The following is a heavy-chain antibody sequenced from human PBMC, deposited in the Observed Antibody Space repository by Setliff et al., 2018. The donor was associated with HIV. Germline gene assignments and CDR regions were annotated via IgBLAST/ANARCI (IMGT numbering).Heavy chain of an antibody. CDR1: GDSMNDYY. V-gene: IGHV4-4*07. Sequence: SETLSLTCTVSGDSMNDYYWTWIRQPAGKALEWIGRININEDTYFKPSLRSRVSMSLDTSRDQFSLNLRSVTAADTAVYYCARDRSDYYNLPGYFDHWGQGTPVTVSS. CDR3: ARDRSDYYNLPGYFDH. J-gene: IGHJ4*02. CDR2: ININEDT. D-gene: IGHD3-3*01.